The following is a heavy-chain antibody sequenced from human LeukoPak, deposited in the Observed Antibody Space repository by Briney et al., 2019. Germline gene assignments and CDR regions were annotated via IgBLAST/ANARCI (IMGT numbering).Heavy chain of an antibody. D-gene: IGHD3-22*01. CDR2: ITGSAGST. Sequence: PGGSLRLSCAASGFTFSYYSMSWVRQAPGKGLEWVSGITGSAGSTHYADSVKGRFTISRDNTKNTLYLQMDSLRAEDTALYYCAREVSEGFDFWGQGTLVTVSS. V-gene: IGHV3-23*01. J-gene: IGHJ4*02. CDR1: GFTFSYYS. CDR3: AREVSEGFDF.